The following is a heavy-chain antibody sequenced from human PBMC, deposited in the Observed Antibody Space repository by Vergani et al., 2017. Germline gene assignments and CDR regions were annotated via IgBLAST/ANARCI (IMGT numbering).Heavy chain of an antibody. CDR3: ARRSGGYYSGGRVHPLRTAFDV. Sequence: QVQLQASGPGRVKPSQTLSLTCTMSGGSISAGYYFWSWIRQPAGKGLEWLGHISASGNASHSPSLKTRVPMSVDTPKNQFSRTVTSVTAADTAIYCCARRSGGYYSGGRVHPLRTAFDVWGHGTVVTVSS. J-gene: IGHJ3*01. CDR1: GGSISAGYYF. CDR2: ISASGNA. V-gene: IGHV4-61*02. D-gene: IGHD2-15*01.